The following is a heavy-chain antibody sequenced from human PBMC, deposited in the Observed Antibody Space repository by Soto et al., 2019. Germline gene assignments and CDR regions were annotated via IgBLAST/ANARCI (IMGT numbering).Heavy chain of an antibody. J-gene: IGHJ6*02. CDR2: IKHDGREK. CDR1: GFTFSSYW. CDR3: ARASWGMDV. V-gene: IGHV3-7*05. Sequence: VQLVESGGGLVQPGGSLRLSCAASGFTFSSYWMTWVRQAPEKGLEWVATIKHDGREKYYVDSVKGRFTISKDNAKNSLYLQMSSLRAEDTAVYYCARASWGMDVWGQGSTVTVSS. D-gene: IGHD6-6*01.